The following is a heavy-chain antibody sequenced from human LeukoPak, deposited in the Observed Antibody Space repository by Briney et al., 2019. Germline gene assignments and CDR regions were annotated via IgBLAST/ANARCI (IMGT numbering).Heavy chain of an antibody. V-gene: IGHV1-2*02. J-gene: IGHJ4*02. D-gene: IGHD1-26*01. CDR3: ARGDRVGRSRSHMSSATSPADY. CDR1: GYTFSDYY. CDR2: INPNSGGT. Sequence: GASVKVSCKASGYTFSDYYIHWVRQAPGQGLEWMGWINPNSGGTNFAQKFQGRVTMTGDTSISTAYMELSRLRSDDTAVYYCARGDRVGRSRSHMSSATSPADYWGQGTLVTVSS.